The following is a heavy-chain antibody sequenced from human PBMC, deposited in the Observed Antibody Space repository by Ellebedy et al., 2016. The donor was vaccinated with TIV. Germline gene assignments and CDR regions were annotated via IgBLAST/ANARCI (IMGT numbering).Heavy chain of an antibody. D-gene: IGHD6-6*01. CDR3: AKSEGSSVRGYYYYMDV. CDR2: ISYDGSNK. J-gene: IGHJ6*03. Sequence: GESLKISXAASGFTFSSYGMHWVRQAPGKGLEWVAVISYDGSNKYYADSVKGRFTISRDNSKNTLYLQMNSLRAEDTAVYYCAKSEGSSVRGYYYYMDVWGKGTTVTVSS. CDR1: GFTFSSYG. V-gene: IGHV3-30*18.